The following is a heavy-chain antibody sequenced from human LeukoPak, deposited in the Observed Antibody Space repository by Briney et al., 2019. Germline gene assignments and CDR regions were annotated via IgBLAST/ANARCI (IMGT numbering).Heavy chain of an antibody. V-gene: IGHV3-15*01. D-gene: IGHD3-3*01. Sequence: GGSLRLSCAASGFTFSSYAMHWVRQAPGKGLEWVGRIKSKTDGGTTDYAAPVKGRFTISRDDSKNTLYLQMNSLKTEDTAVYYCTTDPRGYYRYYAFDIWGQGTMVTVSS. CDR1: GFTFSSYA. CDR2: IKSKTDGGTT. CDR3: TTDPRGYYRYYAFDI. J-gene: IGHJ3*02.